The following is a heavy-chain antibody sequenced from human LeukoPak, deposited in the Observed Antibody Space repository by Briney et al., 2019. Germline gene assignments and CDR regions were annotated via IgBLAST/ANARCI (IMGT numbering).Heavy chain of an antibody. CDR2: INHSGST. Sequence: SETLSLTCAVYGGSFSGYYWSWIRQPPGKGLEWIGEINHSGSTNYNPSPKSRVIISVDTSKNQFSLKLSSVTAADTAVYYCARGYYGGKRGLNYWGQGTLVTVSS. D-gene: IGHD4-23*01. CDR3: ARGYYGGKRGLNY. J-gene: IGHJ4*02. CDR1: GGSFSGYY. V-gene: IGHV4-34*01.